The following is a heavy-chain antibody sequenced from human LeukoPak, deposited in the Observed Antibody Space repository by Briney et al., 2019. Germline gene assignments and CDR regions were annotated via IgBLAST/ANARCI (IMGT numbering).Heavy chain of an antibody. CDR2: IYTSGST. CDR3: ARVQGSFYVDYVDY. CDR1: GGSISSYY. J-gene: IGHJ4*02. Sequence: PSETLSLTCTVSGGSISSYYWSWIRQPAGKGLEWIGRIYTSGSTNYNPSLKSRVTMSVDTSKNQFSLKLSSVTAADSAVYYCARVQGSFYVDYVDYWGQGTLVTVSS. V-gene: IGHV4-4*07. D-gene: IGHD2-15*01.